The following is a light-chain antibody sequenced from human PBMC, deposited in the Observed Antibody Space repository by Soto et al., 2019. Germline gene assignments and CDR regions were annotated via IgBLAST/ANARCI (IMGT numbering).Light chain of an antibody. J-gene: IGLJ3*02. CDR1: STHIGYNY. V-gene: IGLV1-51*01. CDR3: GSWDFNTWV. CDR2: DNN. Sequence: QSVLMQPPSVSAAPGQEVTISCSGNSTHIGYNYVSWYRHLPGTAPQLLIYDNNKRPSGIPARFSGSKSGTSATLGITGLQTGDEADYYCGSWDFNTWVFGGGTKLTVL.